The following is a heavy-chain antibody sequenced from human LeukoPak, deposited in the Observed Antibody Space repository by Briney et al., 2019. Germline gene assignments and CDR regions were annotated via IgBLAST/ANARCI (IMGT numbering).Heavy chain of an antibody. CDR2: ISPNSGGT. V-gene: IGHV1-2*04. D-gene: IGHD3-10*01. Sequence: ASVKVSCKASGYTFTGYYMHWVRQAPGQGLEWMGWISPNSGGTNYAQEFQGWVTMTRDTSISTAYMELSRLRSDDTAVYYCARGRLLWFGELFYYYGMDVWGKGTTVTVSS. CDR1: GYTFTGYY. CDR3: ARGRLLWFGELFYYYGMDV. J-gene: IGHJ6*04.